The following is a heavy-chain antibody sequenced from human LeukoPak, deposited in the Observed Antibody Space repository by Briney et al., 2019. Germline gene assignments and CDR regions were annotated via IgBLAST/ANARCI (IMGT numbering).Heavy chain of an antibody. Sequence: GGSLRLSCAASGFTFSSYSMNWVRQAPGKGLEWVSSISSSSSYIYYADSVKGRFTISRDNAKNSLYPQMNSLRAEDTAVYYCARSAAYGGNSEGDYWGQGTLVTVSS. D-gene: IGHD4-23*01. CDR1: GFTFSSYS. CDR2: ISSSSSYI. J-gene: IGHJ4*02. V-gene: IGHV3-21*01. CDR3: ARSAAYGGNSEGDY.